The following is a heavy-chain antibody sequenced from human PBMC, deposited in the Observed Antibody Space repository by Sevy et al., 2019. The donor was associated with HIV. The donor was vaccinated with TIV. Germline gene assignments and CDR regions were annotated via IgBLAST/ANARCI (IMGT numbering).Heavy chain of an antibody. CDR1: GFTFSIYA. Sequence: GGSLRLSCAASGFTFSIYAMHWVRQAPDKGLEWVAVISYDGGVKYFADSVKGPVPISRDNSKNTLYLQMNSLRPEDTAVYYCARDLPSAVINPFYYYGLDVWGQGTTVTVSS. D-gene: IGHD3-22*01. CDR3: ARDLPSAVINPFYYYGLDV. J-gene: IGHJ6*02. V-gene: IGHV3-30*04. CDR2: ISYDGGVK.